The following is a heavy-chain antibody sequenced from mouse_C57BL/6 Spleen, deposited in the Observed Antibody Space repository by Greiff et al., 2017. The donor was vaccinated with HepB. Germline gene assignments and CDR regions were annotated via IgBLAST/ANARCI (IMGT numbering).Heavy chain of an antibody. CDR1: GYTFTSYW. CDR2: IHPNSGST. D-gene: IGHD1-1*01. Sequence: QVQLQQSGAELVKPGASVKLSCKASGYTFTSYWMHWVKQRPGQGLEWIGMIHPNSGSTNYNEKFKSKATLTVDKSSSTAYMQLSSLTSEDSAVYYCARGSYYYGNNFDYWGQGTTLTVSS. V-gene: IGHV1-64*01. CDR3: ARGSYYYGNNFDY. J-gene: IGHJ2*01.